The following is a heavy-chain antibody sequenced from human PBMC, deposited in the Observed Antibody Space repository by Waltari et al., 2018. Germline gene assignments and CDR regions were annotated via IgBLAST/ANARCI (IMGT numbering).Heavy chain of an antibody. CDR3: ARLSYDSSGTYYFDY. V-gene: IGHV4-39*01. D-gene: IGHD3-22*01. Sequence: QLQLQESGSGLVKPSETLSLTCTVSGGAISSSTYYWGWIRQPPGKGLEWIGSVYYSGNTYYNPSLKSRVSISVDTSKNQFSLKLRSVAAADTAVYFCARLSYDSSGTYYFDYWGQGALVTVSS. CDR2: VYYSGNT. J-gene: IGHJ4*02. CDR1: GGAISSSTYY.